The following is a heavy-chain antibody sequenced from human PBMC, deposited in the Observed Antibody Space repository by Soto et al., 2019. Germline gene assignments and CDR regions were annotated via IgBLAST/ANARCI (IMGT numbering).Heavy chain of an antibody. V-gene: IGHV4-30-2*01. J-gene: IGHJ4*02. CDR1: GGSISNGGYS. Sequence: TLSLTCAVSGGSISNGGYSWSWIRQPPGKGLEWIGYIYHSGSTYYNPSLKSRVTISVDRSKNQFSLKLSSVTAADTAVYYCARGGGWTFDYWGQGTLVTGSS. D-gene: IGHD2-15*01. CDR3: ARGGGWTFDY. CDR2: IYHSGST.